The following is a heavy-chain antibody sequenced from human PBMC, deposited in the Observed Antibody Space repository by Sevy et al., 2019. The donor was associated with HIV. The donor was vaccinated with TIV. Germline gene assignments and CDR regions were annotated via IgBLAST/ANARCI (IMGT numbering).Heavy chain of an antibody. CDR2: IKQDGSEK. Sequence: GESLKISCAASGFTFSSYWMNWVRQAPGKGLEWVANIKQDGSEKYYVDSVKGRFTISRDNAKNSMHLQMNSLRAEDTAVYYCAGALAAAASYWGQGTLVTVSS. CDR3: AGALAAAASY. CDR1: GFTFSSYW. D-gene: IGHD6-25*01. J-gene: IGHJ4*02. V-gene: IGHV3-7*01.